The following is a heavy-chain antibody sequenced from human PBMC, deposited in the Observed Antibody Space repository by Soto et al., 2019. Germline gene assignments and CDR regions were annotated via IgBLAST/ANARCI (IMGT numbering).Heavy chain of an antibody. CDR2: IHPGDSKT. V-gene: IGHV5-51*03. CDR1: GYSFTSYW. J-gene: IGHJ4*02. CDR3: ARATNHDC. Sequence: EVQLVQSGAEVKKPGESLKISCKGSGYSFTSYWIGWVRQMPGKGLEWVGIIHPGDSKTRYSPSFEGQVTISADKSINTAYLQWNSLKASDTAMYYCARATNHDCWGQGTLVTVSS.